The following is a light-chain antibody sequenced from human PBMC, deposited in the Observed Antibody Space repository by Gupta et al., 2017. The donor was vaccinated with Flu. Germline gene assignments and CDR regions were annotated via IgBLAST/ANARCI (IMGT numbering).Light chain of an antibody. Sequence: QSVLTPPPSVSGAPGQRVTISCTGSNSNIGAGFDVPWYQQLPRTAPKLLIHCDTSRRSGVPDRFSGSKSGTSASLTITGLQAEDEADYYCQSDDTTRSTWVFGGGTKLTVL. CDR2: CDT. CDR1: NSNIGAGFD. CDR3: QSDDTTRSTWV. J-gene: IGLJ3*02. V-gene: IGLV1-40*01.